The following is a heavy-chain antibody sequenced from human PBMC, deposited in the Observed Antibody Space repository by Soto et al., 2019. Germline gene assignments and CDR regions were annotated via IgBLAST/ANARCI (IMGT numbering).Heavy chain of an antibody. CDR3: PKKEYTSSWYGIHY. V-gene: IGHV3-11*01. Sequence: QVQLVESGGGLVTPGGSLRLSCVASGFSVSGFYMSWIRQATGKGLEWVSYISSGGGTIFYADSVKGRFTTSRDNAKNSLYLQMNSLRAEDTAVYYCPKKEYTSSWYGIHYSGQGTLVTVSS. J-gene: IGHJ4*02. CDR1: GFSVSGFY. CDR2: ISSGGGTI. D-gene: IGHD6-13*01.